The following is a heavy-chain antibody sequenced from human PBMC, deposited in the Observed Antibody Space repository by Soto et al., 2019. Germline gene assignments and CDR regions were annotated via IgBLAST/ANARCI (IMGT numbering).Heavy chain of an antibody. D-gene: IGHD6-19*01. CDR3: ARAESSGWEIYYFDY. V-gene: IGHV3-30-3*01. Sequence: QVQLVESGGGVVQPGRSLRLSCAASGFTFSSYAMHWVRQAPGKGLEWVAVISYDGSNKYYADSVKGRFTISRDNSKNTLCLQMNSLRAEDTAVYYCARAESSGWEIYYFDYWGQGTLVTVSS. CDR1: GFTFSSYA. J-gene: IGHJ4*02. CDR2: ISYDGSNK.